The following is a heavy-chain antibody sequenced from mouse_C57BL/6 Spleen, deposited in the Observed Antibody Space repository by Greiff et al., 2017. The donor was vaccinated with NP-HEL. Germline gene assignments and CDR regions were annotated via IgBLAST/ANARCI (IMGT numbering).Heavy chain of an antibody. V-gene: IGHV3-6*01. CDR3: ARGGTTVVEDY. CDR2: ISYDGSN. CDR1: GYSITSGYY. Sequence: EVQLQESGPGLVKPSQSLSLTCSVTGYSITSGYYWNWIRQFPGNKLEWMGYISYDGSNNYNPSLKNRISITRDTSKNQFFLKLNSVTTEDTATYYCARGGTTVVEDYWGQGTTLTVSS. D-gene: IGHD1-1*01. J-gene: IGHJ2*01.